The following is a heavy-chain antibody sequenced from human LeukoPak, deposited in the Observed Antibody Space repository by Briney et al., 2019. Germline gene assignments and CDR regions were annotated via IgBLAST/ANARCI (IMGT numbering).Heavy chain of an antibody. CDR1: GFTFDDYA. V-gene: IGHV3-9*01. CDR2: ISWNSGSI. D-gene: IGHD3-3*01. J-gene: IGHJ4*02. CDR3: AKDIEGRVSGADY. Sequence: PGGSLRLSCAASGFTFDDYAMHWVWQAPGKGLEWVSGISWNSGSIGYADSVKGRFTISRDNAKNSLYLQMNSLRAEDTALYYCAKDIEGRVSGADYWGQGTLVTVSS.